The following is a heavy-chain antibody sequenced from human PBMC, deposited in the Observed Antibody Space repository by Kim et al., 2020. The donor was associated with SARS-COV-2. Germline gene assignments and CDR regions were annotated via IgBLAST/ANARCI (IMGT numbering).Heavy chain of an antibody. V-gene: IGHV4-31*03. D-gene: IGHD1-26*01. Sequence: SETLSLTCTVSGGSISSGGYYWSWIRQHPGKGLEWIGYIYYSGSTYYNPSLKSRVTISVDTSKNQFSLKLSSVTAADTAVYYCARVEAGGELRKRDYFDYWGQGTLVTVSS. CDR2: IYYSGST. J-gene: IGHJ4*02. CDR3: ARVEAGGELRKRDYFDY. CDR1: GGSISSGGYY.